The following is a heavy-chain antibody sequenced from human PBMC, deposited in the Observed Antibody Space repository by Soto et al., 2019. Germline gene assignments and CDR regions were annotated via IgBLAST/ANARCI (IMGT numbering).Heavy chain of an antibody. CDR2: IYYSGST. CDR1: GGSISSGGYY. Sequence: QVQLQESGPGLVKPSQTLSLTCTVSGGSISSGGYYWSWIRQHPGKGLEWIGYIYYSGSTYYNPSLKSRVTISVDTSQNPFSLKLSSVTAADTAVYYCARGRTSSPTPGDYWGQGTLVTVSS. J-gene: IGHJ4*02. D-gene: IGHD2-2*01. CDR3: ARGRTSSPTPGDY. V-gene: IGHV4-31*03.